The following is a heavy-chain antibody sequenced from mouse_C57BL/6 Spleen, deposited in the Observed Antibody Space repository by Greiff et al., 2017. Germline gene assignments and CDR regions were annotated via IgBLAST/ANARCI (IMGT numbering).Heavy chain of an antibody. CDR3: TRDQGNYNAY. Sequence: EVKVVESGEGLVKPGGSLKLSCAASGFTFSSYAMSWVRQTPEKRLEWVAYISSGGDYIYYADTVKGRFTISRDNARNTLYLQMSSLKSEDTAMYYCTRDQGNYNAYWGQGTLVTVSA. CDR2: ISSGGDYI. V-gene: IGHV5-9-1*02. D-gene: IGHD1-3*01. CDR1: GFTFSSYA. J-gene: IGHJ3*01.